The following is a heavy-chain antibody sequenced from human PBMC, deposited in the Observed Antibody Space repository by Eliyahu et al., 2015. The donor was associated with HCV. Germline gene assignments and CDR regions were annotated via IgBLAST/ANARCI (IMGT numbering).Heavy chain of an antibody. D-gene: IGHD4-17*01. Sequence: EAQLLESGGGXVHPGGSLRLSCEASGFIFXNFXXGWVRQAPGKGLEWVSGIGGAAGTTYSADSLRGRFTMSRDNSKNTVYLQMDSLRVEDTAVYYCAKAGTVTPQLGYYSYGLDVWGKGTTVTVSS. CDR2: IGGAAGTT. CDR1: GFIFXNFX. J-gene: IGHJ6*04. CDR3: AKAGTVTPQLGYYSYGLDV. V-gene: IGHV3-23*01.